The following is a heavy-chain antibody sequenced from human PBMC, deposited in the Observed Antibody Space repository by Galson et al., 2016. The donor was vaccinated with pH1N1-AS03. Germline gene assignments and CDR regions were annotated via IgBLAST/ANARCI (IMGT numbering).Heavy chain of an antibody. D-gene: IGHD3-16*01. J-gene: IGHJ3*02. CDR1: GDNFIRYT. CDR3: VIMWKPTVLDI. V-gene: IGHV1-69*02. Sequence: SVKVSCKASGDNFIRYTISWVRQAPGQGLEWMGRIIPILSMTNYAQKFQGRVTITADTSTSTAYMELGSLTSEDTAVYYCVIMWKPTVLDIWGQGKLGSVSS. CDR2: IIPILSMT.